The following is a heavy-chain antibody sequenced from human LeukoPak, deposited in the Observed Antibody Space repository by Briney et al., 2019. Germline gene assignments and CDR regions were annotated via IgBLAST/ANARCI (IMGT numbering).Heavy chain of an antibody. CDR1: VFTFSSYE. J-gene: IGHJ4*02. Sequence: GGSLRLSCAASVFTFSSYEMNWVRQAPGKGLEWVSYISSSGSIIHYADSVKGRFTISRNNAKNSLYLQMNSLRAEDTAVYYCAREATIFTDYWGQGTLVTVSS. CDR2: ISSSGSII. CDR3: AREATIFTDY. D-gene: IGHD3-3*01. V-gene: IGHV3-48*03.